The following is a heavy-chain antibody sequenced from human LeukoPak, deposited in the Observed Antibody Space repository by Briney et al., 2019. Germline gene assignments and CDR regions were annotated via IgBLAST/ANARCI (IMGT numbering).Heavy chain of an antibody. J-gene: IGHJ4*02. CDR3: ARAVDFWSGYDF. CDR1: EFTDSIYY. V-gene: IGHV3-48*03. Sequence: GGSLRLSCAAAEFTDSIYYMSWVRQAPGKGLEWLSYITNSGTTIYYADSVRGRFTISRDRAKNSLYLQMNSLTAEDTALYYCARAVDFWSGYDFWGQGTLVTVST. D-gene: IGHD3-3*01. CDR2: ITNSGTTI.